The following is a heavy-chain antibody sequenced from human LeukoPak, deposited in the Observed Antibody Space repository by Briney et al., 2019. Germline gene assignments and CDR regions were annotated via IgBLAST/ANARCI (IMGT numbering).Heavy chain of an antibody. J-gene: IGHJ4*02. D-gene: IGHD1-26*01. Sequence: PGGSLRLSCVASGFNYNTYWMSWVRQAPGKGLEWVANIKQDGSEKNYVDSVKGRFTISRDNAKNSLYLQMNSLRAEDTAIYYCTRDYRGPFDYWGQGTLVTVSS. CDR3: TRDYRGPFDY. CDR2: IKQDGSEK. CDR1: GFNYNTYW. V-gene: IGHV3-7*03.